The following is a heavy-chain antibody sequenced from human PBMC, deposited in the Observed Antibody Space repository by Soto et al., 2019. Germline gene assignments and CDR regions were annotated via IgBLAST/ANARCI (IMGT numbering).Heavy chain of an antibody. CDR2: IYHSGST. Sequence: QVQLQESGPGLVKPSGTLSLTCAVSGGSISSSNWWSWVRQPPGKGLEWIGEIYHSGSTNYNPSLKIQVTISVDKSKNQFSLKLSSVTAADTAVYYCARGTLAYYGMDVWGQGTTVTVSS. CDR3: ARGTLAYYGMDV. CDR1: GGSISSSNW. V-gene: IGHV4-4*02. J-gene: IGHJ6*02.